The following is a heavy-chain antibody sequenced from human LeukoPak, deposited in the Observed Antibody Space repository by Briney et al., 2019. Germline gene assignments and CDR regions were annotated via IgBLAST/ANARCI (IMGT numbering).Heavy chain of an antibody. CDR1: GGSISSSSYY. CDR2: IYYSGST. Sequence: SETLSLTCTVSGGSISSSSYYWGWIHQPPGKGLEWIGSIYYSGSTYYNPSLKSRVTISVDTSKNQFSLKLSSVTAADTAVYYCAPYYYDSSGYHYFDYWGQGTLVTVSS. CDR3: APYYYDSSGYHYFDY. V-gene: IGHV4-39*07. D-gene: IGHD3-22*01. J-gene: IGHJ4*02.